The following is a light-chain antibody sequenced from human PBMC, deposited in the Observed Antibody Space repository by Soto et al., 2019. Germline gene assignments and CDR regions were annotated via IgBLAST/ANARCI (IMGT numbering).Light chain of an antibody. CDR2: GAS. CDR3: QQFVSSPPMFT. J-gene: IGKJ2*01. Sequence: ENVLTQSPGTLSLSPGERATLSCRASQSVSSSYLAWYQQKPGQAPSILIYGASSRTTGIPDRCSGSGSGTDFTLTISRLEPEDFAIYYCQQFVSSPPMFTFGQGTKLEIK. CDR1: QSVSSSY. V-gene: IGKV3-20*01.